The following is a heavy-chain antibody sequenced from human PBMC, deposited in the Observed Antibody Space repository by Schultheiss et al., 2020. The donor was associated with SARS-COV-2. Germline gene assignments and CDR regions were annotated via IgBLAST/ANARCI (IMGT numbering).Heavy chain of an antibody. CDR1: GESFSGYY. D-gene: IGHD3-16*01. V-gene: IGHV4-59*01. J-gene: IGHJ5*02. CDR3: AREGGWFDP. Sequence: SETLSLTCAVYGESFSGYYWRWIRQHPGKGLEWIGYIYYSGSTYYNPSLKSRVTMSIDTSKNQFSLKLRSVTAADTAVYYCAREGGWFDPWGQGTLVTVSS. CDR2: IYYSGST.